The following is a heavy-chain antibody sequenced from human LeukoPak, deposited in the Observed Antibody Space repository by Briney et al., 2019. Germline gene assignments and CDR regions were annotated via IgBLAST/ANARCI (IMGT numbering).Heavy chain of an antibody. D-gene: IGHD4-17*01. CDR3: AKKFRGTTVISGDYFDY. CDR1: GFTVSSIY. Sequence: GGSLRLSCAVSGFTVSSIYMSWVRQAPGKGLEWVSFIYSDGNTYYGDSVKGRFTISRDNSKNTLYLQMNSLRAEDTAVYYCAKKFRGTTVISGDYFDYWGQGTLVTVSS. V-gene: IGHV3-53*05. CDR2: IYSDGNT. J-gene: IGHJ4*02.